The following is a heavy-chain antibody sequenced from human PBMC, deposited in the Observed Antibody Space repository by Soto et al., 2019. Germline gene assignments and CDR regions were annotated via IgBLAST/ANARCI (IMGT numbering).Heavy chain of an antibody. CDR3: ASHPRDSSGYWYYFDY. J-gene: IGHJ4*02. CDR1: GFTFSSYS. CDR2: ISSSSSYI. Sequence: EVQLVESGGGLVKPGGSLRLSFAASGFTFSSYSMNWVRQAPGKGLEWVSSISSSSSYIYYADSVKGRFTISRDNAKNSLYLQMNSLRAEDKAVYYCASHPRDSSGYWYYFDYWGQGTLVTVSS. D-gene: IGHD3-22*01. V-gene: IGHV3-21*01.